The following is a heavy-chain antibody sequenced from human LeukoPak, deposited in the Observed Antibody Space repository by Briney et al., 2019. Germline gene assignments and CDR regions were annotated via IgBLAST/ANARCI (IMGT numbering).Heavy chain of an antibody. Sequence: SETLSLTCTVSGGSISSGGYYWSWIRQHPGKGLEWIGYIYYSGSTYYNPSLKSRVTISVDTSKNQFSLKLSSVTAADTAVYYCARDRSSYGDYYYGMDVWGQGTTVTVSS. CDR1: GGSISSGGYY. J-gene: IGHJ6*02. CDR3: ARDRSSYGDYYYGMDV. CDR2: IYYSGST. V-gene: IGHV4-31*03. D-gene: IGHD4-17*01.